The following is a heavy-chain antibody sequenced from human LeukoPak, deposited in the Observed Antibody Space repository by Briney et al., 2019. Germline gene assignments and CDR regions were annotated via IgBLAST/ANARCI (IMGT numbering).Heavy chain of an antibody. CDR1: GISLRELS. CDR2: FDPEEGKT. V-gene: IGHV1-24*01. Sequence: ASVKVSCKVSGISLRELSMHWVRQVPGKGFEWMGGFDPEEGKTIYAQKFQGRITMTEDTVPDTAYMELSNLRSEDTAVYFCATVGTYFPFWGQGTLVTVSS. CDR3: ATVGTYFPF. D-gene: IGHD1-26*01. J-gene: IGHJ4*02.